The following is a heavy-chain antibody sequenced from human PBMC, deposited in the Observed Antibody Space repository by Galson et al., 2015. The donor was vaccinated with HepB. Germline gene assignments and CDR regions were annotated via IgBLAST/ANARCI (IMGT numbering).Heavy chain of an antibody. CDR2: ISSSSSYI. Sequence: SLRLSCAASGFTFSSYSMNWVRQAPGKGLEWVSSISSSSSYIYYADSVKGRFTISRDNAKNSLYLQMDSLRAEDTAVYYCARFQDDAFDIWGQRTMVTVSS. CDR3: ARFQDDAFDI. J-gene: IGHJ3*02. V-gene: IGHV3-21*01. CDR1: GFTFSSYS.